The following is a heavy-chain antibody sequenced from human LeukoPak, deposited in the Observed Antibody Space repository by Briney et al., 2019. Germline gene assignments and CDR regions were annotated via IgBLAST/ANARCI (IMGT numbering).Heavy chain of an antibody. CDR2: VSGGGDNT. CDR3: AKEWDY. V-gene: IGHV3-23*01. J-gene: IGHJ4*02. CDR1: GFSFTSYA. Sequence: GGSLRLSCAGSGFSFTSYAMSWVRQAPGKGLEWVSAVSGGGDNTYYADSVKGRFTISRDISKNTLYLQMNSLRAEDTAVYYCAKEWDYWGQGTLVTVSS.